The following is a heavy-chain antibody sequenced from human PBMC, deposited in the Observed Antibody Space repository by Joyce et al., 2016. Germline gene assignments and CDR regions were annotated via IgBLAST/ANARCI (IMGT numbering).Heavy chain of an antibody. CDR3: AREGRTGTIDY. CDR2: IIPIFGTA. CDR1: GDNFSSYT. Sequence: QVQLVQPGAEVKKPGSSVKVSCNASGDNFSSYTINWVRQAPGQGLEWMGGIIPIFGTANYAQKFQGRVTIIADESTSTAYMELSSLRSEDTAVYYCAREGRTGTIDYWGQGTLVTVSS. D-gene: IGHD1-1*01. V-gene: IGHV1-69*01. J-gene: IGHJ4*02.